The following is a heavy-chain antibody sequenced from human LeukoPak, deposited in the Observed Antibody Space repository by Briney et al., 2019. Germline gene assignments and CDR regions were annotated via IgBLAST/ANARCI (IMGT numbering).Heavy chain of an antibody. V-gene: IGHV3-21*01. D-gene: IGHD3-10*01. CDR2: ISSSSSYI. CDR3: ARDRITMVRGVIDY. J-gene: IGHJ4*02. CDR1: GFTFSDYY. Sequence: GGSLRLSCAASGFTFSDYYMNWVRQAPGKGLEWVSSISSSSSYIYYADSVKGRFPISRDNAKNSLYLQMNSLRAEDTAVYYCARDRITMVRGVIDYWGQGTLVTVSS.